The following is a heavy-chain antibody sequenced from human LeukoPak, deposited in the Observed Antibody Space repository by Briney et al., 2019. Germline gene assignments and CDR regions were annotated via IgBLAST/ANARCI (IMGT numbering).Heavy chain of an antibody. CDR1: GFTFSSYG. Sequence: GGSLRLSCAASGFTFSSYGMHWVRQAPGKGLEWVAFIRYDGSNKYYADSVKGRFTISRENSKNRLYMQMNSLRAEDTAVYYCARAEGYGGELDSWGQGTLVTVSS. J-gene: IGHJ4*02. CDR2: IRYDGSNK. V-gene: IGHV3-30*02. CDR3: ARAEGYGGELDS. D-gene: IGHD4-23*01.